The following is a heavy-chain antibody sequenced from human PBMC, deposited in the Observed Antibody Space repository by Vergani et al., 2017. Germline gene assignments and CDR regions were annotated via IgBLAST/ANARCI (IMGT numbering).Heavy chain of an antibody. CDR1: GGTFSSYA. CDR2: IIPIFGTA. V-gene: IGHV1-69*01. J-gene: IGHJ4*02. D-gene: IGHD6-13*01. Sequence: QVQLVQSGAEVKKPGSSVKVSCKASGGTFSSYAISWVRQAPGQGLEWMGGIIPIFGTANYAQKFQGRVTITADESTSTAYMELSSLRSEDTAVYYCARARLPGIAAANTGMDYFDYWGQGTLVTVSS. CDR3: ARARLPGIAAANTGMDYFDY.